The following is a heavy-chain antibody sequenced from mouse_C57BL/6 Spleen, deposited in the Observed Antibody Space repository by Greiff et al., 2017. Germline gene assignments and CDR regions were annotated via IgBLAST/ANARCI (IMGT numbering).Heavy chain of an antibody. CDR3: ARRGIYYDYLYAMDY. Sequence: VQLQQPGAELVKPGASVTLSCKASGYTFTSYWMQWVKQRPGQGLEWIGEIDPSDSYTNYNQKFKGKATLTVDTSSSTAYMQLSSLTSEDSAVYYCARRGIYYDYLYAMDYWGQGTSVTVSS. J-gene: IGHJ4*01. CDR2: IDPSDSYT. V-gene: IGHV1-50*01. CDR1: GYTFTSYW. D-gene: IGHD2-4*01.